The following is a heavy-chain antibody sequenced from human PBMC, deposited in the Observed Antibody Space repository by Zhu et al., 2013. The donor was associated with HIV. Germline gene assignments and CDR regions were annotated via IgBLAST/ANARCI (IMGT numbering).Heavy chain of an antibody. CDR1: GGTFSSYA. D-gene: IGHD3-22*01. V-gene: IGHV1-69*06. CDR2: IIPIFGTA. Sequence: QVQLVQSGAEVKKPGSSVKVSCKASGGTFSSYAISWVRQAPGQGLEWMGGIIPIFGTANYAQKFQGRVTITADKSTSTAYMELSSLRSEDTAVYYCARERLVTGDSSGPPGKRVPVPLDYWGQGTLVTVSS. CDR3: ARERLVTGDSSGPPGKRVPVPLDY. J-gene: IGHJ4*02.